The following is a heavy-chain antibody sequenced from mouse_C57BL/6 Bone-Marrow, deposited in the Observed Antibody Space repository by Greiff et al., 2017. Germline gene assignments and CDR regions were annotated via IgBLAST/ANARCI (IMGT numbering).Heavy chain of an antibody. D-gene: IGHD2-12*01. CDR1: GYTFTDYA. CDR2: VTTYSGNT. V-gene: IGHV1-67*01. J-gene: IGHJ2*01. Sequence: QVQLQQSGPELVRPGVSVKITCKGSGYTFTDYAMHWVKQSHAKSLEWIGVVTTYSGNTNYNQKFKGKATMPVEHSSSTAYMELARLTSEDSAIYYCAKGVLRYYFDYWGQSTTLTGSS. CDR3: AKGVLRYYFDY.